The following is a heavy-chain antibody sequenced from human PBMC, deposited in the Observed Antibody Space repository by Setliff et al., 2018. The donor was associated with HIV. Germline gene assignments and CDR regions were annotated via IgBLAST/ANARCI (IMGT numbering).Heavy chain of an antibody. V-gene: IGHV4-34*01. CDR3: ARVTGIAARGYFDY. CDR2: INHSGST. J-gene: IGHJ4*02. CDR1: GGSFSGYY. D-gene: IGHD6-6*01. Sequence: SETLSLTCAVYGGSFSGYYWSWIRQPPGKGLEWIGEINHSGSTNYNPSLRSRVTISVDTSKNQFSLKLSSVTAADTAVYYCARVTGIAARGYFDYWGQGTLVTVSS.